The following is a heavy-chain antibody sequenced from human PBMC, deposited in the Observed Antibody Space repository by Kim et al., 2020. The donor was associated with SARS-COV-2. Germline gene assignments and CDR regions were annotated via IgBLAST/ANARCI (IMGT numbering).Heavy chain of an antibody. CDR3: ATATSGSYYPAFYY. J-gene: IGHJ4*02. CDR2: ISATGGVR. Sequence: GGSLRLSCAASGFTFGRYAMTWVRQAPGKGLEWVSGISATGGVRDYADSVKGRSTISRDSSTSTVFLQMNRLSAEDTAIYYCATATSGSYYPAFYYWGEG. V-gene: IGHV3-23*01. D-gene: IGHD3-10*01. CDR1: GFTFGRYA.